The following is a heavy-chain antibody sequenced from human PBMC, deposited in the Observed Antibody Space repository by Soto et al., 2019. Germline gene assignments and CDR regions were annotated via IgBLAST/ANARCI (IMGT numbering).Heavy chain of an antibody. CDR3: ARDLSKVPAAIHSLDY. V-gene: IGHV1-18*01. D-gene: IGHD2-2*02. CDR1: GYTFTSYG. CDR2: ISAYNGNT. Sequence: ASVKVSCKASGYTFTSYGISWVRQAPGQGLEWMGWISAYNGNTNYAQKLQGRVTMTTDTSTSTAYMELRSLRYDDTAVYYCARDLSKVPAAIHSLDYWGQGTLVTVSS. J-gene: IGHJ4*02.